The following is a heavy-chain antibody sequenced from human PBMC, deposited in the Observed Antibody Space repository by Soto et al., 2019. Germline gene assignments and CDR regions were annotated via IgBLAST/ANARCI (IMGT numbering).Heavy chain of an antibody. D-gene: IGHD3-3*01. CDR3: ARGFTIFGVVIIPDALDI. V-gene: IGHV1-8*01. CDR1: GYTFTSYD. CDR2: MNPNSGNT. J-gene: IGHJ3*02. Sequence: ASVKVSCKASGYTFTSYDINWVRQATGQGLEWKGWMNPNSGNTGYAQKFQGRVTMTRNTSISTAYMELSSLRSEDTAVYYCARGFTIFGVVIIPDALDIWGQGTMVTVS.